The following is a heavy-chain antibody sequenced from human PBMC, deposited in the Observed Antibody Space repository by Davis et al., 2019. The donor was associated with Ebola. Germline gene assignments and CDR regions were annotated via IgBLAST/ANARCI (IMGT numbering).Heavy chain of an antibody. CDR2: IWYDGSNK. Sequence: GESLKISCAASGFTFSSYGMHWVRQAPGKGLEWVAVIWYDGSNKYYADSVKGRFTISRDNSKNTLYLQMNSLRAEDTAVYYCAREIMATIIYWGQGTLVTVSS. J-gene: IGHJ4*02. CDR3: AREIMATIIY. CDR1: GFTFSSYG. V-gene: IGHV3-33*01. D-gene: IGHD5-12*01.